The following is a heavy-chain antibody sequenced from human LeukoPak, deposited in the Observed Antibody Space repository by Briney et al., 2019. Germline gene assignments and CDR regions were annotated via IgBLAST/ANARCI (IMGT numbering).Heavy chain of an antibody. CDR1: GFTFSNYA. CDR3: AREPFDYGSGTYYYGGYYY. V-gene: IGHV3-21*01. D-gene: IGHD3-10*01. Sequence: GGSLRLSCSASGFTFSNYAMHWVRQAPGKGLEWVSSISSSSSYIYYADSVKGRFTISRDNAKNSLYLQINSLRARDTAVYYCAREPFDYGSGTYYYGGYYYWGQGTLVTVSS. CDR2: ISSSSSYI. J-gene: IGHJ4*02.